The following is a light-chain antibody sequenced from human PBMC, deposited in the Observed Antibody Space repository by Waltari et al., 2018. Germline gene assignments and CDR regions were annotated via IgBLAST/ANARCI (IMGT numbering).Light chain of an antibody. CDR2: GNE. CDR1: NSNIGVNT. CDR3: AAWDDRLFGPV. Sequence: QSALTQPPSTSGTPGQRVTISCSGSNSNIGVNTVNWYQVLPGTAPNLLIYGNELRPSGVPDRFSASKSGSSASLAISGLQSEDEADYYCAAWDDRLFGPVFGTGTEVTVL. V-gene: IGLV1-44*01. J-gene: IGLJ1*01.